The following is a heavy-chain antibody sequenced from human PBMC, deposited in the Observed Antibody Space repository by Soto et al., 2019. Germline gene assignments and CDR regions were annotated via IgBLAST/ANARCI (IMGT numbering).Heavy chain of an antibody. CDR1: GFTFSSYA. Sequence: PGGSLRLSCAASGFTFSSYAMSWVRQAPGKGLEWVSTIIGSGGSANHADSVKGRFTISRDSSKNTLYLQMNSLRADDTAVYYCARHILITILGYYYGMDVWGQGTTVTVPQ. V-gene: IGHV3-23*01. J-gene: IGHJ6*01. D-gene: IGHD3-9*01. CDR3: ARHILITILGYYYGMDV. CDR2: IIGSGGSA.